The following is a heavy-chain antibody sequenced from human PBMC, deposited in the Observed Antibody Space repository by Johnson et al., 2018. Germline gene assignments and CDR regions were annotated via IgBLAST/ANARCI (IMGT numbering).Heavy chain of an antibody. Sequence: VQLQESGGGLVQPGGSLKLSCAASGFIFRGSAMHWVRQASGKGLEWVSAISGSGGSTYYADSVKGRFTISRDNSKNTLYLQMNSLRAEDTAVYYCAKPLRGPSIYYGMDVWGQGTTVTVSS. CDR1: GFIFRGSA. V-gene: IGHV3-23*01. CDR2: ISGSGGST. J-gene: IGHJ6*02. CDR3: AKPLRGPSIYYGMDV. D-gene: IGHD3-16*01.